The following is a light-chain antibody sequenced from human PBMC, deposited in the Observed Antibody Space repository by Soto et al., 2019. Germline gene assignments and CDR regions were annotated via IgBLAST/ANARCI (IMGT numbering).Light chain of an antibody. CDR1: ESVSRN. CDR2: GAS. Sequence: EIVLTQSPGTLSVSPGERATLSCRASESVSRNLAWYQQKPGQAPRLLIYGASSRATGIPDRFSGSGSGTDFSLTISRLEPEDFAVYCCQHYGSSPRITFGQGTRLEIK. V-gene: IGKV3-20*01. J-gene: IGKJ5*01. CDR3: QHYGSSPRIT.